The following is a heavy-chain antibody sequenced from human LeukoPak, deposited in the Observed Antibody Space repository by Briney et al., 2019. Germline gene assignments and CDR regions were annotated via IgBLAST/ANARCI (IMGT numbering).Heavy chain of an antibody. Sequence: GGSLRLSCAASGFTFSSYGMHWVRQAPGKGLEWVAFIRYDGSNKYYADSVKGRFTISRDNSKNTLYLQMNSLRAEDTAVYYCARDNGICCSSTGDYYYYMDVWGKGTTVTVSS. V-gene: IGHV3-30*02. CDR3: ARDNGICCSSTGDYYYYMDV. D-gene: IGHD2-2*01. CDR1: GFTFSSYG. CDR2: IRYDGSNK. J-gene: IGHJ6*03.